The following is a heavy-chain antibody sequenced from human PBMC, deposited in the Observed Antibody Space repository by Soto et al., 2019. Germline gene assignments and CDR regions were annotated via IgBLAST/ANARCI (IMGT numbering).Heavy chain of an antibody. CDR1: GFTFSSYS. V-gene: IGHV3-21*01. CDR3: ARDLRPAAYYDFWSGYPPAGMDV. J-gene: IGHJ6*02. CDR2: ISSSSSYI. D-gene: IGHD3-3*01. Sequence: GGSLRLSCAASGFTFSSYSMNWVRQAPGKGLEWVSSISSSSSYIYYADSVKGRSTISRDNAKNSLYLQMNSLRAEDTAVYYCARDLRPAAYYDFWSGYPPAGMDVWGQGTTVTVSS.